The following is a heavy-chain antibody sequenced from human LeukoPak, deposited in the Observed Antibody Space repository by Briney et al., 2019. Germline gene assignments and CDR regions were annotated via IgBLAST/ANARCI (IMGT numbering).Heavy chain of an antibody. D-gene: IGHD5-24*01. Sequence: GESLKISCKISGYKLTNNWIGWVRQMPGKGLEWMGIIYPGDSDTRYSPSFQGQVTISADKSISTAYLQWSSLKASDTAMYYCARHDRDGYNSYYYYYMDVWGKGTTVTISS. V-gene: IGHV5-51*01. CDR2: IYPGDSDT. CDR1: GYKLTNNW. CDR3: ARHDRDGYNSYYYYYMDV. J-gene: IGHJ6*03.